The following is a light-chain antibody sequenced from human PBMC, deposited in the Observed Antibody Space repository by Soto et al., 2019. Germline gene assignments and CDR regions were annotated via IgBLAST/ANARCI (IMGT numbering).Light chain of an antibody. V-gene: IGLV2-23*01. CDR1: SSDIGRYNL. CDR2: EDI. Sequence: QSALTQPASVSGSPGQSITISCTGTSSDIGRYNLVSWYQQHPGKAPKLIIYEDIERPSGVSDRFSGSKSGNTASLTISGLQTEDEADYYCCSYAGGASVVFGGGTRSPS. CDR3: CSYAGGASVV. J-gene: IGLJ2*01.